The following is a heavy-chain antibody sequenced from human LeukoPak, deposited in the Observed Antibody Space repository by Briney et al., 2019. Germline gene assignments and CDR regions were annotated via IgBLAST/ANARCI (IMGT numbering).Heavy chain of an antibody. CDR1: GGSISSHY. D-gene: IGHD2-2*01. CDR2: IYTSGST. Sequence: SETLSLTCTVSGGSISSHYWSWIRQPAGKGLEWIGRIYTSGSTNYNPSLKSRVTMSVDTSKNQFSLKLSSVTAADTAVYYCAREPLRGNYCSSTSCYLHYYGMDVWGQGTTVTVSS. V-gene: IGHV4-4*07. J-gene: IGHJ6*02. CDR3: AREPLRGNYCSSTSCYLHYYGMDV.